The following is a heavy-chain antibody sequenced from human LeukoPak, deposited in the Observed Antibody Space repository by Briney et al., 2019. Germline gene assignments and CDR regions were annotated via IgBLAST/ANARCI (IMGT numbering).Heavy chain of an antibody. CDR2: IYYSGST. D-gene: IGHD3-22*01. CDR1: GGSISSSSYY. V-gene: IGHV4-39*01. CDR3: ASYEAGFAY. J-gene: IGHJ4*02. Sequence: SETLSLTCTVSGGSISSSSYYWGWIRQPPGKGLEWIGSIYYSGSTYYNPSLKSRVTISVDTSKNQFSLKRSSVTAADTAVYCCASYEAGFAYWGQGTLVTVSS.